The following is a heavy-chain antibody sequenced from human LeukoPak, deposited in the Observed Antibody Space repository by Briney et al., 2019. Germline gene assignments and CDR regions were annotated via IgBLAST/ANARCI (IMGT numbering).Heavy chain of an antibody. CDR1: GYTFTSYD. V-gene: IGHV1-8*01. Sequence: GASVKVSCKASGYTFTSYDINWVRQATGQGLEWMGWMNPNSGNTGYAQKFQGRVTMTRNTSISTAYMELSSVTAADTAVYYCARERGQWELPSGQFDYWGQGTLVTVSS. CDR2: MNPNSGNT. J-gene: IGHJ4*02. D-gene: IGHD1-26*01. CDR3: ARERGQWELPSGQFDY.